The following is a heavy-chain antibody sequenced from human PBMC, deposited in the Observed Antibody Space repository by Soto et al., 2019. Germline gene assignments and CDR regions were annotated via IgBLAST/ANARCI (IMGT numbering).Heavy chain of an antibody. Sequence: QVQLQESGPGLVKPSQTLSLTCTVSGGSISSGGYYWSWIRQHPGKGLEWIGYIYYSGSTYYNPCLKSRGTISVDTSKNQFSLKLSALTAADRAEYYCSRGTIYSGSDYGACYFDYWGQGTLVTVSS. CDR1: GGSISSGGYY. V-gene: IGHV4-31*03. D-gene: IGHD5-12*01. CDR2: IYYSGST. CDR3: SRGTIYSGSDYGACYFDY. J-gene: IGHJ4*02.